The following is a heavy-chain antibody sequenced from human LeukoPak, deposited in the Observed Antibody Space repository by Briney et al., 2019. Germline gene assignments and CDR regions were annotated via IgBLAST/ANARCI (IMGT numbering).Heavy chain of an antibody. CDR2: INHSGST. CDR3: ARAPNRARWFDP. CDR1: GGSISNYY. V-gene: IGHV4-34*01. Sequence: SETLSLTCTVSGGSISNYYWSWIRQPPGKGLEWIGEINHSGSTNYNPSLKSRVTISVDTSKNQFSLKLSSVTAADTAVYYCARAPNRARWFDPWGQGTLVTVSS. J-gene: IGHJ5*02. D-gene: IGHD1-14*01.